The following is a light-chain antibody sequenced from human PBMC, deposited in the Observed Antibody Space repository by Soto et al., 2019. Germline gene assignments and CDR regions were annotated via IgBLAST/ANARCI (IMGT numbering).Light chain of an antibody. CDR1: QSVSSY. CDR2: DAS. J-gene: IGKJ5*01. V-gene: IGKV3-11*01. CDR3: QHRRD. Sequence: EIVLTQSPATLYLSPWDRATLSCRASQSVSSYLAWYQQKPGQAPRLLIYDASNRATGIPARFSGSGSGTDFTLTISSLEPEDFAVYYCQHRRDFGQGTRLEIK.